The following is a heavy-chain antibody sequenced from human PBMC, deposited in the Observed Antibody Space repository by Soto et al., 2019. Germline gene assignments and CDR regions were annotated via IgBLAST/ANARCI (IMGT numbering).Heavy chain of an antibody. CDR1: GYTFTSYG. D-gene: IGHD4-4*01. Sequence: QVQLIQSGAEVKKPGDSVKVYCKASGYTFTSYGISWVRQAPGQGLEWMGWISTAHRDIGYAQKFQGRVTMTTDTSTSTAYMEVRSLRSDDTAVYYCARDLAYIREYWGQGTLVTVSS. J-gene: IGHJ4*02. V-gene: IGHV1-18*01. CDR2: ISTAHRDI. CDR3: ARDLAYIREY.